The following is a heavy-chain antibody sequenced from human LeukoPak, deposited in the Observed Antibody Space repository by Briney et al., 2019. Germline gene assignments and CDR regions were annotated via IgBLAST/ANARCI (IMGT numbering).Heavy chain of an antibody. J-gene: IGHJ4*02. V-gene: IGHV3-23*01. CDR1: GFTFSSYA. Sequence: GGSLRLSCAASGFTFSSYAMSWVRQAPGKGLEWVSAISGSGGSTYYADSVKGRFTISRDNSKNTLYLQMNSLRAEDTAVYYCAKERTYYYGSGSYNGPDYFDYWGQGTLVTVSS. CDR3: AKERTYYYGSGSYNGPDYFDY. D-gene: IGHD3-10*01. CDR2: ISGSGGST.